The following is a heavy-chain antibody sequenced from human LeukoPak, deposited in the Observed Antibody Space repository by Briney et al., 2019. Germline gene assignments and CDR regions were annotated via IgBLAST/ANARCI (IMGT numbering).Heavy chain of an antibody. CDR2: INHSGST. CDR1: GGSFSGYY. CDR3: ARGRERIAAAGTWFDP. J-gene: IGHJ5*02. Sequence: SETLSLTCAVYGGSFSGYYWSWIRQPPGKGLEWIGEINHSGSTNYNPSLKSRVTISVDTSKNQFSLKLSSVTAADTAVYYCARGRERIAAAGTWFDPWGQETLVTVSS. D-gene: IGHD6-13*01. V-gene: IGHV4-34*01.